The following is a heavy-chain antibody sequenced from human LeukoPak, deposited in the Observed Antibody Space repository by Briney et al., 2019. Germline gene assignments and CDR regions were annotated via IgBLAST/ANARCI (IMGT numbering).Heavy chain of an antibody. V-gene: IGHV1-2*02. D-gene: IGHD5-18*01. Sequence: ASVKVSCKAFGYTFTGYYMHWVRQAPGQGLEWMGWINPDSGGTNYAQKFQGRVTMARDTSISTAYMELTSLRSDDTAIYYCARGYAEYFQDWGQGTLVTVSS. CDR3: ARGYAEYFQD. J-gene: IGHJ1*01. CDR1: GYTFTGYY. CDR2: INPDSGGT.